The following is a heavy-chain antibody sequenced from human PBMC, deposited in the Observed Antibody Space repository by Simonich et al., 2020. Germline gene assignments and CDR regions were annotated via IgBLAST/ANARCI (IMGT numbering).Heavy chain of an antibody. CDR1: GCSISSCSYY. Sequence: QLQLQESGPGLVKPSETLSLTCTVSGCSISSCSYYWGWIRQPPGKGLEWIVSIYSRGSTYYNPSLKSRVTISVDTSKNQFSLKLSSVTAADTAVYYCARHAGFAFDIWGQGTMVTVSS. J-gene: IGHJ3*02. D-gene: IGHD6-13*01. V-gene: IGHV4-39*01. CDR2: IYSRGST. CDR3: ARHAGFAFDI.